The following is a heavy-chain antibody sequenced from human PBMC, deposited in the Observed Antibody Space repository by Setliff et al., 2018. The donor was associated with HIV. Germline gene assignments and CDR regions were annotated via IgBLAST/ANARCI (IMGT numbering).Heavy chain of an antibody. CDR2: VNHTGGT. CDR1: GESFSGYY. CDR3: ARGLTVTPPFFDY. V-gene: IGHV4-34*01. Sequence: ETLSLTCAVYGESFSGYYWSWIRQPPGKGLFWIGHVNHTGGTSYNPSLKGRVTISLDTSKKQFSLKLHSITAADTAVYYCARGLTVTPPFFDYWGQGTLVTVSS. D-gene: IGHD4-17*01. J-gene: IGHJ4*02.